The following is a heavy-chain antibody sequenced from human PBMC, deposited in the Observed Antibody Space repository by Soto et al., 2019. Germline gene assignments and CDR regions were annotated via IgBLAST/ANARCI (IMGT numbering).Heavy chain of an antibody. CDR2: TYYRSKWYN. Sequence: QVQLQQSGPGLVKPSQTLSLTCAISGDSVSSNSAAWNWIRQSPSRGLEWLGRTYYRSKWYNDYAVSVKSRITINPDTSKNQFFLQLNSVTPEDTAVYYCARDLGEPTRDSWYDYYYGMDVWGQGTTVTVSS. V-gene: IGHV6-1*01. D-gene: IGHD6-13*01. CDR3: ARDLGEPTRDSWYDYYYGMDV. J-gene: IGHJ6*02. CDR1: GDSVSSNSAA.